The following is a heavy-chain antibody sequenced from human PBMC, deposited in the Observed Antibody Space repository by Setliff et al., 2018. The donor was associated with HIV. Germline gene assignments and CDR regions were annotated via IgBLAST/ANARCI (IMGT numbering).Heavy chain of an antibody. Sequence: SETLSLTCTVSGGSISSGSYYWSWIRQPAGKGLEWIGHIYTSGSTNYNPSLKSRVTISVDTSKNQFSLKLSSVTAADTAVYYCARSHYYDSSGYYWAEYFQHWGQGTLVTVSS. V-gene: IGHV4-61*09. CDR2: IYTSGST. CDR3: ARSHYYDSSGYYWAEYFQH. CDR1: GGSISSGSYY. J-gene: IGHJ1*01. D-gene: IGHD3-22*01.